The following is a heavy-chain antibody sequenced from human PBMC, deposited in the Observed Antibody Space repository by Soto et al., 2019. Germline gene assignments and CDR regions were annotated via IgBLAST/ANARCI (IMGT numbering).Heavy chain of an antibody. Sequence: SETLSLTCTVSGVPISSYYWGWIRQPPGKGLEWIGYIYYSGSTNYHPSLKSRVTISVDTSKNQFSLKQSSVTAADTAVYYCARASEGIAAAGIDYFDHWGQGTLVTLSS. V-gene: IGHV4-59*01. J-gene: IGHJ4*02. CDR1: GVPISSYY. CDR3: ARASEGIAAAGIDYFDH. D-gene: IGHD6-13*01. CDR2: IYYSGST.